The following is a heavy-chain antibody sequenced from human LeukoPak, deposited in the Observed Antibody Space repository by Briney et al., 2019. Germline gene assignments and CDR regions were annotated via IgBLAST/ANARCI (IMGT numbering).Heavy chain of an antibody. Sequence: SETLSLSCAVYGGSFSNCYWSWIRQSPGKGLEWIGEINDSGRINYNPSLMSRVTISVDTSKNQFSLKLSSVTATDTAVYYCARRWNYGRNYYIDVWGKGATVSVSS. CDR1: GGSFSNCY. D-gene: IGHD1-7*01. CDR2: INDSGRI. J-gene: IGHJ6*03. V-gene: IGHV4-34*01. CDR3: ARRWNYGRNYYIDV.